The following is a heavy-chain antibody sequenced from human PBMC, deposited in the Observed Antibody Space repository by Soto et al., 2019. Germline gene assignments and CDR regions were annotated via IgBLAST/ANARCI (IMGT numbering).Heavy chain of an antibody. Sequence: SETLSLTCTVSGGSISSSSYYWGWIRQPPGKGLEWIGSIYYSGITYYNPSLESRVTISVDTSKNQFSLKLSSVTAADTAVYYCAGLGSTVTTYLLDYWGQGTLVTVSS. CDR1: GGSISSSSYY. CDR3: AGLGSTVTTYLLDY. J-gene: IGHJ4*02. CDR2: IYYSGIT. V-gene: IGHV4-39*01. D-gene: IGHD4-17*01.